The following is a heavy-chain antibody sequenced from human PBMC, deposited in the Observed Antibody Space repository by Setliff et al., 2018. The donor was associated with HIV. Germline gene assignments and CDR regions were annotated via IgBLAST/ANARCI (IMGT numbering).Heavy chain of an antibody. Sequence: LTCTVSGGSISSGSYYWSCIRQPPGKGLEWIGSIYYSGSTYYNPSLKSRVTIFVDTSKNQFSLRLSSVTAADTAVYYCARSNELIAARYFDYWGQGTLVTVSS. CDR1: GGSISSGSYY. CDR3: ARSNELIAARYFDY. CDR2: IYYSGST. D-gene: IGHD6-6*01. J-gene: IGHJ4*02. V-gene: IGHV4-39*01.